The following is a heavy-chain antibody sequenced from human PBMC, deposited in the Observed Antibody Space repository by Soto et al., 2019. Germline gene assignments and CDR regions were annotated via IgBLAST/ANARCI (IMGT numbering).Heavy chain of an antibody. Sequence: ASVKVSGKASGYTFTSYDINWVRHATGQGLGWMGWMNRNSVNTGYAQKFQGRVTMTRNTSISTAYMELSSLSCDDTAVYYCARAISMVRGVIEPYYYYYYGMDDWGQGTKVTVSS. D-gene: IGHD3-10*01. CDR3: ARAISMVRGVIEPYYYYYYGMDD. V-gene: IGHV1-8*01. CDR2: MNRNSVNT. J-gene: IGHJ6*02. CDR1: GYTFTSYD.